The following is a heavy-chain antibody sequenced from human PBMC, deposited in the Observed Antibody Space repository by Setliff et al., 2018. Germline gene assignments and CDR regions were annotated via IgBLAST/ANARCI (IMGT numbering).Heavy chain of an antibody. CDR2: IYQNGIT. CDR3: ARGITSGGYWGQRFLYLDV. V-gene: IGHV4-39*07. Sequence: SETLSLTCSVSGDSISSSSYYWDWIRQSPEKGLEWIGTIYQNGITYYNPSLKSRLTISLDTSKNQFSLRLNSMTAADTAVYYCARGITSGGYWGQRFLYLDVWGRGTTVTVSS. J-gene: IGHJ6*03. CDR1: GDSISSSSYY. D-gene: IGHD3-22*01.